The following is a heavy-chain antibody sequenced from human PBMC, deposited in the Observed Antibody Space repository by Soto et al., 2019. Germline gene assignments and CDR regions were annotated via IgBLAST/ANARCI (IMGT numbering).Heavy chain of an antibody. CDR1: GFTFSTYA. CDR2: IGSSDVYT. CDR3: TGALDLPTDYFHDGMDL. J-gene: IGHJ6*02. D-gene: IGHD3-16*02. V-gene: IGHV3-23*01. Sequence: GGSLRPSCAASGFTFSTYAMSWVRRAPGKGLEWVSSIGSSDVYTYYVASVRGRFTISRDNFQSILYLQMNSLRAEDTAVYYCTGALDLPTDYFHDGMDLWGQGTTVTVSS.